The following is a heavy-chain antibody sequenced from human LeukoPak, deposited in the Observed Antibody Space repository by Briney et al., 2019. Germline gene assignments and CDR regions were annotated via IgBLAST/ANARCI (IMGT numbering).Heavy chain of an antibody. D-gene: IGHD3-22*01. CDR3: ARQIHYYDSSGYCLSPIDY. J-gene: IGHJ4*02. V-gene: IGHV4-39*01. CDR1: GGSISSSSYY. CDR2: VYYSGST. Sequence: SETLSLTCTVSGGSISSSSYYWGWIRQPPGKGLEWIGSVYYSGSTYYNPSLKSRVTISVDTSKNQFSLKLSSVTAADTAVYYCARQIHYYDSSGYCLSPIDYWGQGTLVTVSS.